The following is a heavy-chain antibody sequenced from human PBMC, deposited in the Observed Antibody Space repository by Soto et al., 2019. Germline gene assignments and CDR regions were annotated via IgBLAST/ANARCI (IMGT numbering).Heavy chain of an antibody. Sequence: EVQLLESGGALGQSGGSLRLSCAASGFTFNNYAMGWVRQAPGKGLQWVSSISSSGDSTYYRDSVKGRFTISRDNSKNTLYVQMTSLRVEDTAVYYCARDADYPDGTGYYRAWWYYPIDVWGQGTTVTVSS. CDR3: ARDADYPDGTGYYRAWWYYPIDV. D-gene: IGHD3-22*01. CDR1: GFTFNNYA. CDR2: ISSSGDST. J-gene: IGHJ6*02. V-gene: IGHV3-23*01.